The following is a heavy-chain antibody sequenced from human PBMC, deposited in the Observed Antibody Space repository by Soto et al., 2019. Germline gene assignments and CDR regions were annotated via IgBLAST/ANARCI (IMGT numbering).Heavy chain of an antibody. CDR2: ISASNGNT. CDR1: GYTFTSYG. D-gene: IGHD5-12*01. CDR3: ARDGYNFDYYGMDV. V-gene: IGHV1-18*01. J-gene: IGHJ6*02. Sequence: ASVKVSCKASGYTFTSYGISWVRQAPGQGLEWMGWISASNGNTNYAQKLQGRVTMTTDTSTSTAYMELRSLRSDDTAVYYCARDGYNFDYYGMDVWGQGTTVTVSS.